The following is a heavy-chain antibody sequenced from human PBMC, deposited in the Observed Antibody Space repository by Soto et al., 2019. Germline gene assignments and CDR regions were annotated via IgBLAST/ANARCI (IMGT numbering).Heavy chain of an antibody. CDR2: ISYDGSNK. J-gene: IGHJ1*01. V-gene: IGHV3-30*18. Sequence: GGSLKICRAACGSNFSSYGMHWARQTPSKGQEWVAVISYDGSNKYYADSVKGRFIISRDNSKNTLYLQMNSLRAEDTAVYYCSKDYEGCSSISCYLGYFQHWGQGTLVTVSS. CDR3: SKDYEGCSSISCYLGYFQH. CDR1: GSNFSSYG. D-gene: IGHD2-2*01.